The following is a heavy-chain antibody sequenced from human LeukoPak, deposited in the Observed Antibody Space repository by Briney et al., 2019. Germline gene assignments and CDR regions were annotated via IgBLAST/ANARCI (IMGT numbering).Heavy chain of an antibody. Sequence: SETLSLTCTVSGGSISSYYWSWIRQPPGKGLEWIGYIYYSGSTNYNPSLKSRITISVDTSKNQFSLKLSSVTAADTAVYYCASIVFAEVAGYYFDYWGQGTLVTVSS. J-gene: IGHJ4*02. CDR2: IYYSGST. V-gene: IGHV4-59*01. CDR1: GGSISSYY. CDR3: ASIVFAEVAGYYFDY. D-gene: IGHD6-19*01.